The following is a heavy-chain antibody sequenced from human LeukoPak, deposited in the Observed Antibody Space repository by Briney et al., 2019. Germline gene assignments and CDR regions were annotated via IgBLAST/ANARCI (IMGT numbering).Heavy chain of an antibody. CDR3: AKVTGGNSDYYFDY. D-gene: IGHD4-23*01. CDR2: ISGSGGST. CDR1: GFTFSSYA. J-gene: IGHJ4*02. Sequence: GGSLRLSCAASGFTFSSYAMSWVRQAPGKGLEWVSAISGSGGSTYYADSVKGRFTISRDNSKDTLYLQMNSLRAEDTAVYYCAKVTGGNSDYYFDYWGQGTLVTVSS. V-gene: IGHV3-23*01.